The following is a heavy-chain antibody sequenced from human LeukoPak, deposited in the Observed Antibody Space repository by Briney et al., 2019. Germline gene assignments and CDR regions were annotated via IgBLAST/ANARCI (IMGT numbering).Heavy chain of an antibody. V-gene: IGHV4-39*07. CDR3: ARYIVVVPAAIVWFDP. CDR1: GGSISSSSYY. CDR2: INHSGST. D-gene: IGHD2-2*01. Sequence: PSETLSLTCTVSGGSISSSSYYWGWIRQPPGKGLEWIGEINHSGSTNYNPSLRSRVTISVDTSKNQFSPKLSSVTAADTAVYYCARYIVVVPAAIVWFDPWGQGTLVTVSS. J-gene: IGHJ5*02.